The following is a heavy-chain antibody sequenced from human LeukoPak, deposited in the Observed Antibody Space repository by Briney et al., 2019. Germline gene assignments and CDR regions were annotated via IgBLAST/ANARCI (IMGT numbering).Heavy chain of an antibody. CDR2: IYYSGST. J-gene: IGHJ6*03. CDR3: AKVSRDIVVVPAAVHYYYYYMDV. Sequence: SETLSLTCTVSGGSISSYYWSWIRQPPGKGLEWIGYIYYSGSTNYNPSLKSRVTISVATSKNQFSLQLSSVTAADTAVYYCAKVSRDIVVVPAAVHYYYYYMDVWGKGTTVTVSS. D-gene: IGHD2-2*01. V-gene: IGHV4-59*01. CDR1: GGSISSYY.